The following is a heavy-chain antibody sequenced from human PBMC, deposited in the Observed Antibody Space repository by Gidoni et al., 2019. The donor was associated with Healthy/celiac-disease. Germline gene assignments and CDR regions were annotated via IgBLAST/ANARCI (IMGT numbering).Heavy chain of an antibody. Sequence: QVQLVQSGAEVKKPGASVKVSCKASGYTFPSSYMHWVRQAPGQGLEWMGIINPSGGSTSDAQKFQGRVTMTRDTSTSTVYMGLSSLRSEDTAVYDCARDTYCGGDCYSGRGGRDFDYWGQGTLVTVSS. CDR1: GYTFPSSY. CDR2: INPSGGST. V-gene: IGHV1-46*01. J-gene: IGHJ4*02. D-gene: IGHD2-21*02. CDR3: ARDTYCGGDCYSGRGGRDFDY.